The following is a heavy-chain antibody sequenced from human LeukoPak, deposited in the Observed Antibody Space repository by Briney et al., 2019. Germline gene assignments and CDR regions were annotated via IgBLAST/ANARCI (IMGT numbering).Heavy chain of an antibody. V-gene: IGHV1-69*05. J-gene: IGHJ6*04. CDR3: ARDLGDCTTTTCYGDYYYAMDV. Sequence: SVKVSYKASGGTFSNYAIIWVRQAPGQGLEWMGGIIPFFGTTNCSKKFQGRVTMTRDESTSTAYMEFNSLKSEDTAVYCCARDLGDCTTTTCYGDYYYAMDVWGNGTTVTVSS. CDR2: IIPFFGTT. D-gene: IGHD2-2*01. CDR1: GGTFSNYA.